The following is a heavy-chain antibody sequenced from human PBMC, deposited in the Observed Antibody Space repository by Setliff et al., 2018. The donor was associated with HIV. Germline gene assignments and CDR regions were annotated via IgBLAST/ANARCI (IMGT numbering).Heavy chain of an antibody. CDR3: ARDSHCSGPSCYSGGQFFDY. J-gene: IGHJ4*02. CDR2: SIPVFGTV. Sequence: ASVKVSCKAPGGTFSGYAFGWVRQAPGQGFEWMGGSIPVFGTVNYAQKFLGRATITADESTNTSYMELTSLRSEDTAVYFCARDSHCSGPSCYSGGQFFDYWGQGTLVTVSS. V-gene: IGHV1-69*13. D-gene: IGHD2-15*01. CDR1: GGTFSGYA.